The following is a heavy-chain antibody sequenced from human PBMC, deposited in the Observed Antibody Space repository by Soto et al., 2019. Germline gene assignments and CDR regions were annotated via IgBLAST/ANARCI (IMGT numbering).Heavy chain of an antibody. CDR2: INHSGSA. D-gene: IGHD6-19*01. V-gene: IGHV4-34*01. J-gene: IGHJ4*02. CDR3: ARGLITGSHYSGGWYYFDS. Sequence: QVQLQQSGAGLLKPSETLSLTCAVYGESFSGYIWTWIRQTPGKGLQWIGQINHSGSAYYNPSLTMRVTISVHTSNSQFSLELSSVTAADTAVYYWARGLITGSHYSGGWYYFDSWGQGTQVTVSS. CDR1: GESFSGYI.